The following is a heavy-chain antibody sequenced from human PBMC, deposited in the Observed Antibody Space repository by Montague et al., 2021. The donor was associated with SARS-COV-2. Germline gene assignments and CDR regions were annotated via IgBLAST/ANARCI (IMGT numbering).Heavy chain of an antibody. CDR2: ISYDVSNK. CDR3: ARAQGGNYYYGMDV. CDR1: GFTFSSYA. J-gene: IGHJ6*02. V-gene: IGHV3-30-3*01. D-gene: IGHD3-16*01. Sequence: SLRLSCAASGFTFSSYAMHWVRQAPGKGLEWVAVISYDVSNKYXXXSXXGRFTISRDNSKNTLYLQMNSLRVEDTAVYYCARAQGGNYYYGMDVWGQGTAVTVSS.